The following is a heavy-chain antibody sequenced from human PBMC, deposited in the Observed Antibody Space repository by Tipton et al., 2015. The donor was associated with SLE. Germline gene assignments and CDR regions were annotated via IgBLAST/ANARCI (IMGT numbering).Heavy chain of an antibody. CDR3: ARESTDSDAFDI. CDR2: IYYSGST. V-gene: IGHV4-39*07. D-gene: IGHD2-15*01. Sequence: LRLSCAASGFTFSSYEMNWVRQPPGKGLEWIGSIYYSGSTYYNPSLKSRVTISVDTSKNQFSLKLSSVTAADTAVYYCARESTDSDAFDIWGQGTMVTVSS. CDR1: GFTFSSYE. J-gene: IGHJ3*02.